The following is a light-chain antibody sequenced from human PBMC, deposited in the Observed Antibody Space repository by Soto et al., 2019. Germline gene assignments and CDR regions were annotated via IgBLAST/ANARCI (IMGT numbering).Light chain of an antibody. CDR3: QQYNNWAGT. J-gene: IGKJ1*01. CDR1: QSVSSN. Sequence: EIVMTQSPATLSVSPGERATLSCRASQSVSSNLAWYQQKPGQAPRLLIYGASTRATGIPARFSGSGSGTEFILTISSLQSEDFAVYYCQQYNNWAGTFGQGTKVEIK. CDR2: GAS. V-gene: IGKV3-15*01.